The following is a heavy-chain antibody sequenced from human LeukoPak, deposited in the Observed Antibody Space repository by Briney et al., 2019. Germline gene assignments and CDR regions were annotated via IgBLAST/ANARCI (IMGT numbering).Heavy chain of an antibody. CDR1: GFTFSSYS. J-gene: IGHJ4*02. CDR3: ARGQTSVVTAIPYYFDY. D-gene: IGHD2-21*02. Sequence: GGSLRLSCAASGFTFSSYSMNWVRQAPGKGLEWVSSISSSSSYIYYADSVKGRFTISRDNAKNSLYLQMNSLRAEDTAVYYCARGQTSVVTAIPYYFDYWGRGTLVTVSS. V-gene: IGHV3-21*01. CDR2: ISSSSSYI.